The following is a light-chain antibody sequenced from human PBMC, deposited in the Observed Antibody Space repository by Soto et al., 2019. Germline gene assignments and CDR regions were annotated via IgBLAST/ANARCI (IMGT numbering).Light chain of an antibody. CDR3: QQYNDWPLT. J-gene: IGKJ4*01. CDR1: QSVSSN. V-gene: IGKV3D-15*01. CDR2: DIS. Sequence: EIVMTQSPATLSVSPGERATLSCRASQSVSSNLAWYQQKPGQAPSLLIYDISARATGIPTRFSGSGSGTEFTLTISSLQSEDFAVYYCQQYNDWPLTFGGGTKVHIK.